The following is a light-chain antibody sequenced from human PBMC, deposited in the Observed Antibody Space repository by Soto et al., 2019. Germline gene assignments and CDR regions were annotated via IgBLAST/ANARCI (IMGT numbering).Light chain of an antibody. CDR2: DAS. V-gene: IGKV1-5*01. Sequence: DIQMTQSPSTLSASVGDRVTITCRAIQSISMFLAWYQQKPGKAPKLLIYDASNSESGVPSRFSGSGSGTEFSLTISNLQTDDFASYYCQHYKSYPWTFGQGTKVYIK. CDR3: QHYKSYPWT. CDR1: QSISMF. J-gene: IGKJ1*01.